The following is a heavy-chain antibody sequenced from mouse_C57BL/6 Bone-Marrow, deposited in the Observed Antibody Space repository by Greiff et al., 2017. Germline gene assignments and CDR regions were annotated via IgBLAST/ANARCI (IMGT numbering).Heavy chain of an antibody. Sequence: QVQLQQSGAELVKPGASVKLSCKASGYTFTEYTIHWVKQRSGQGLEWIGWFYPGSGSIKYNEKFKDKATLTADKSSSTVDMELSRLTSEDSAVYFCARHERGGNLLLRAGFAYWGQGTLVTVSA. CDR3: ARHERGGNLLLRAGFAY. D-gene: IGHD1-1*01. CDR1: GYTFTEYT. CDR2: FYPGSGSI. J-gene: IGHJ3*01. V-gene: IGHV1-62-2*01.